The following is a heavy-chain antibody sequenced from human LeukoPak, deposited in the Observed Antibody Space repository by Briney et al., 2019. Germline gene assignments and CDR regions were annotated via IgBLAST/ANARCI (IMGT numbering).Heavy chain of an antibody. J-gene: IGHJ6*02. CDR2: IIPILGIA. D-gene: IGHD4-4*01. V-gene: IGHV1-69*04. CDR3: ASEIRDSNHHHYYYGMDV. Sequence: SVKVSCKASGGTFSSYAISWVRQAPGQGLEWMGRIIPILGIANYAQKFQGRVTITADKSTSTAYMELSSLRSEDTAVYYCASEIRDSNHHHYYYGMDVWGQGTTVTVSS. CDR1: GGTFSSYA.